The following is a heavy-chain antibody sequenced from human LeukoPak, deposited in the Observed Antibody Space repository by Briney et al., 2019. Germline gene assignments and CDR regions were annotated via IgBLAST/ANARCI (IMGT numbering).Heavy chain of an antibody. CDR3: ARVRGITIFGEVRVLDY. V-gene: IGHV4-34*01. D-gene: IGHD3-3*01. CDR2: INHSGST. J-gene: IGHJ4*02. Sequence: SETLSLTCAVYGGSFSGYYWSWIRQPPGKGLEWIGEINHSGSTNYNPSLKSRVTISVDTSKNQFSLKQSSVTAADTAVYYCARVRGITIFGEVRVLDYWGQGTLVTVSS. CDR1: GGSFSGYY.